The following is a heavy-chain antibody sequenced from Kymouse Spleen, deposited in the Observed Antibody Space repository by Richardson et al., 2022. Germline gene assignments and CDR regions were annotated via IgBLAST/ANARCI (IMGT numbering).Heavy chain of an antibody. Sequence: EVQLVESGGGLVQPGRSLRLSCAASGFTFDDYAMHWVRQAPGKGLEWVSGISWNSGSIGYADSVKGRFTISRDNAKNSLYLQMNSLRAEDTALYYCAKDMAILTGYYPYYYYYGMDVWGQGTTVTVSS. CDR2: ISWNSGSI. J-gene: IGHJ6*02. CDR3: AKDMAILTGYYPYYYYYGMDV. V-gene: IGHV3-9*01. CDR1: GFTFDDYA. D-gene: IGHD3-9*01.